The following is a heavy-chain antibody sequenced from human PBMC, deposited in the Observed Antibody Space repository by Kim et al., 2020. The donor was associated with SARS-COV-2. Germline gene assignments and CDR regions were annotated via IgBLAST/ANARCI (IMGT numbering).Heavy chain of an antibody. CDR3: ARRITGSRYGMDV. Sequence: YCPSFQGQVTIAADKSISTAYLRWSRLKASDTAMYYCARRITGSRYGMDVWGQGTTVTVSS. J-gene: IGHJ6*02. D-gene: IGHD1-20*01. V-gene: IGHV5-51*01.